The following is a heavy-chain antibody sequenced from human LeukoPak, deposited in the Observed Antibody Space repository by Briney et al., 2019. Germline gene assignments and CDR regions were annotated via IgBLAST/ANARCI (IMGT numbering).Heavy chain of an antibody. V-gene: IGHV3-30-3*01. CDR2: ISYDGSNK. D-gene: IGHD6-6*01. J-gene: IGHJ4*02. CDR3: ARFSSSSWDY. CDR1: GFTFSSYA. Sequence: PGGSLRLSCAASGFTFSSYAMHWVRQAPGKGLEWVAVISYDGSNKYYADSVKGRFTISSDNSKNTLYLQMNSLRAEDTAVYYCARFSSSSWDYWGQGTLVTVSS.